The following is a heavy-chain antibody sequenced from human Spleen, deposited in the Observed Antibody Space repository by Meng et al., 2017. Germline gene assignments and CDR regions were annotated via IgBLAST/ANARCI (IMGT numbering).Heavy chain of an antibody. CDR1: GYTFTGFY. J-gene: IGHJ4*02. V-gene: IGHV1-2*06. CDR2: INPSSGDT. D-gene: IGHD4-17*01. CDR3: ATILASYGLG. Sequence: QVQLVQSGAEVQRPGASLKVSCKTSGYTFTGFYMHWVRQAPGQGLEWMGRINPSSGDTEYAQNFQGRVTLTRDTSISTAYMELSGLRSDDTAMYYCATILASYGLGWGQGTLVTVSS.